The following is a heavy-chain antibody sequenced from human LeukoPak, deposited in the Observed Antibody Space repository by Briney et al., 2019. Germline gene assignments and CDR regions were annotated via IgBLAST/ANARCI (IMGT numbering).Heavy chain of an antibody. CDR3: AKDGQYCSGGSCPPAKYYFDY. V-gene: IGHV3-23*01. D-gene: IGHD2-15*01. J-gene: IGHJ4*02. CDR2: IIGNTNTA. CDR1: GFTFSSFA. Sequence: PGGSLRLSCAASGFTFSSFAMSWVRQAPGKGLEWVSAIIGNTNTAHYADSVKGRFTISRDNSKDTLYLQMNSLRAEDTAVYYCAKDGQYCSGGSCPPAKYYFDYWGQGTLVTASS.